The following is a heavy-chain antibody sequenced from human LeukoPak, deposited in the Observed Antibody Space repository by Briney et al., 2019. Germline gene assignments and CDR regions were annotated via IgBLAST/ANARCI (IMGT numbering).Heavy chain of an antibody. CDR3: ARDKAVEYYDFWSGYTGLYGMDV. V-gene: IGHV4-31*03. CDR2: IYYSGST. CDR1: GGSISSGGYY. J-gene: IGHJ6*02. Sequence: SQTLSLTCTVSGGSISSGGYYWSWIRQHPGKGLEWIGYIYYSGSTYYNPSLKSRVTISVDTSKNQFSLKLSSVAAADTAVYYCARDKAVEYYDFWSGYTGLYGMDVWGQGTTVTVSS. D-gene: IGHD3-3*01.